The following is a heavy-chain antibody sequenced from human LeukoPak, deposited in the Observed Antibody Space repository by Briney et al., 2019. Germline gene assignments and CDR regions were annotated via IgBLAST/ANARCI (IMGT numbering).Heavy chain of an antibody. V-gene: IGHV3-48*01. CDR2: ITRSSTI. D-gene: IGHD2-15*01. Sequence: GSLRLSCAASGFTFSNYNMNWVRQAPGKGLEWISYITRSSTIYYADSVKGRFTISRDNAKNSQYLQMNILRAEDTDVSYCASLYCSGGSFYKGAGDYWGQGISVTVSS. J-gene: IGHJ4*02. CDR1: GFTFSNYN. CDR3: ASLYCSGGSFYKGAGDY.